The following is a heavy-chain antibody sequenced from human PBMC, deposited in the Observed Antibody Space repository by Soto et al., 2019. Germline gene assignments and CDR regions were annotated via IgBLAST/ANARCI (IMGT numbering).Heavy chain of an antibody. Sequence: EVQLVETGGGLTQPGGSLRLSCAVSGFNVSSNSMNWVRQAPGKGLEWLSLIPSDANTKYADSVKGRLTISRDSSENKFYLQINSLRAEETGVYYCARDLWVEPELYYYGMNVWGQGTTVTVSS. CDR2: IPSDANT. V-gene: IGHV3-53*02. J-gene: IGHJ6*02. CDR3: ARDLWVEPELYYYGMNV. CDR1: GFNVSSNS. D-gene: IGHD1-1*01.